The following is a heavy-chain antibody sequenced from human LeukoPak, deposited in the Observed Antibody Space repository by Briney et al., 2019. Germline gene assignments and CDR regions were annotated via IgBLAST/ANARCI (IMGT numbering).Heavy chain of an antibody. J-gene: IGHJ4*02. V-gene: IGHV3-21*01. CDR3: ARLRTPSDYDFWSGYYNVGDY. CDR1: GFTFSSYS. Sequence: TGGSLRLSCAASGFTFSSYSMNWVRQAPGKGLEWVSSISSSSSYIYYADSVKGRFTISRDNAKNSLYLQMNGLRAEDTAVYYCARLRTPSDYDFWSGYYNVGDYWGQGTLVTVSS. D-gene: IGHD3-3*01. CDR2: ISSSSSYI.